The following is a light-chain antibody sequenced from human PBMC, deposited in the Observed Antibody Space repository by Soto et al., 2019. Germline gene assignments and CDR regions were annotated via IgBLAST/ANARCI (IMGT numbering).Light chain of an antibody. Sequence: EIVLTQSPATLSLPPGERGTLSCRASQSVSSYLAWYQQKADQAPRLLIYDTSNSATGIPARFSGSGSETDFTLTIRSLEPEDFVVYYCQQRSNWPPAFGPGTKVDIK. CDR3: QQRSNWPPA. CDR2: DTS. J-gene: IGKJ3*01. CDR1: QSVSSY. V-gene: IGKV3-11*01.